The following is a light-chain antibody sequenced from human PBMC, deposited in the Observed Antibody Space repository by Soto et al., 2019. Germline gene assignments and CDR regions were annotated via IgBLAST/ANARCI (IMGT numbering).Light chain of an antibody. CDR2: HNS. J-gene: IGLJ2*01. V-gene: IGLV1-40*01. CDR1: SSNIGAGYD. CDR3: QSFDSTLSAL. Sequence: QAVVTQPLSVSGAPGQRVTISCTGSSSNIGAGYDVHWYQQLPGTAPKVLIYHNSNRPSGVPDRFSGSKSGTSASLAITGLQAEDEADYYCQSFDSTLSALFGGGTKLTVL.